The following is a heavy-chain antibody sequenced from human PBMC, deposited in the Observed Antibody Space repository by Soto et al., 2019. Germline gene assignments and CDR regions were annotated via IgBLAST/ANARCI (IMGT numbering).Heavy chain of an antibody. CDR2: IWYDGSNK. CDR1: GFTFSSYG. V-gene: IGHV3-33*01. Sequence: GGSLRLSCAASGFTFSSYGMHWVRQAPGKGLEWVAVIWYDGSNKYYADSVKGRFTISRDNSKNTLYLQMNSLRAEDTAVYYCARDGMTFGVDYWGQGTLVTVSS. CDR3: ARDGMTFGVDY. J-gene: IGHJ4*02. D-gene: IGHD3-10*01.